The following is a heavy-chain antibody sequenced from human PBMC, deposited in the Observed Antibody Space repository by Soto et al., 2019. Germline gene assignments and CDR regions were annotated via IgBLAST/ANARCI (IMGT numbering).Heavy chain of an antibody. CDR2: IIPIFGTA. Sequence: QVQLVQSGAEVKKPGSSVKVSCKASGGIFNTYALSWVRQAPGQGLEWMGGIIPIFGTANYAQKFQGSVTITADESTNTTYMELSSLRSDDTAVYYCTRRTGMSHSWYADSWGQGTRVTVSS. J-gene: IGHJ5*02. CDR1: GGIFNTYA. CDR3: TRRTGMSHSWYADS. V-gene: IGHV1-69*01. D-gene: IGHD6-13*01.